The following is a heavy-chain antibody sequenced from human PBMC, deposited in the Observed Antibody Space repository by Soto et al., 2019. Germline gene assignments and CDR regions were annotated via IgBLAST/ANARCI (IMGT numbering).Heavy chain of an antibody. CDR2: LVVGSGNT. CDR3: AAVPVLRFLKWLPAYFYY. J-gene: IGHJ4*02. Sequence: ASVKVSCKTSGFMFTSSAMQWVRQARGQRLEWIGWLVVGSGNTHYAQHFQERVTLTRDMSTGTAYMELSSLRSEDTAVYYCAAVPVLRFLKWLPAYFYYWGQGTLVTVSS. D-gene: IGHD3-3*01. CDR1: GFMFTSSA. V-gene: IGHV1-58*02.